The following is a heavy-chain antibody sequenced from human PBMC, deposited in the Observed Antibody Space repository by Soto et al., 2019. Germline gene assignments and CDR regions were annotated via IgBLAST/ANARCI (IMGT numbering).Heavy chain of an antibody. CDR2: INPSGGST. V-gene: IGHV1-46*03. D-gene: IGHD3-3*01. Sequence: ASVKVSCKASGYTFTSYYMHWVRQAPGQGLEWMGIINPSGGSTSYAQKFQGRVTMTRDTSTSTVYMELSSLRSEATALYYCASAVTPPPPFFGVVEGYYYTGMDVWGQGPTVPAS. J-gene: IGHJ6*02. CDR1: GYTFTSYY. CDR3: ASAVTPPPPFFGVVEGYYYTGMDV.